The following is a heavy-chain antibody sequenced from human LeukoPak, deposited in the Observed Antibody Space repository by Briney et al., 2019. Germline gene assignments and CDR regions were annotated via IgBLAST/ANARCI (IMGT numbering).Heavy chain of an antibody. Sequence: GESLKFSWKGSGYRFTSYWIGWVRQMPGKGLEWMAIIYPGDSDTRYSPSFQGQVTISADKSISTAYLQWSSLKASDTAMYYCARLSYDFWSGYKSMPNWFDHWGQGTLVTVSS. J-gene: IGHJ5*02. V-gene: IGHV5-51*01. CDR2: IYPGDSDT. CDR1: GYRFTSYW. CDR3: ARLSYDFWSGYKSMPNWFDH. D-gene: IGHD3-3*01.